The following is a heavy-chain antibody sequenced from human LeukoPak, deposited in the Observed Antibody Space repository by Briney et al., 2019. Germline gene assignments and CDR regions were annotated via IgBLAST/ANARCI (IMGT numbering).Heavy chain of an antibody. D-gene: IGHD3-22*01. CDR1: GGSISSYY. CDR3: AGDKYYYDSSGYS. V-gene: IGHV4-4*07. Sequence: SETLSLTCTVSGGSISSYYWSWIRQPAGKGLEWIGRIYTSGSTNYNPSLKSRVTMSVDTSKNQFSLKLSSVTTADTAVYYCAGDKYYYDSSGYSWGQGTLSPSPQ. J-gene: IGHJ5*02. CDR2: IYTSGST.